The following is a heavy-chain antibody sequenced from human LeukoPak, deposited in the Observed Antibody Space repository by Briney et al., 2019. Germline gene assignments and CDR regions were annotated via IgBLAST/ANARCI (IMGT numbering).Heavy chain of an antibody. CDR1: GYSFSRYG. V-gene: IGHV1-18*01. D-gene: IGHD3-9*01. J-gene: IGHJ4*02. Sequence: GASVKVSCKASGYSFSRYGLTWVRQAPGQGLEWMGWTSTYRGNTNYAQKFQGRVTMTTDTSTSTAYMELRSLRSDDTAMYFCARDFDTLTGYDSPTYYFDCWGQGTLVTVSS. CDR2: TSTYRGNT. CDR3: ARDFDTLTGYDSPTYYFDC.